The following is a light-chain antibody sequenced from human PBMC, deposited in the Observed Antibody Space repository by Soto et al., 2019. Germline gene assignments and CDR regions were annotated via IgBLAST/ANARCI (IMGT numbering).Light chain of an antibody. CDR2: GAS. Sequence: EIVMTQSPVTLSVSPGERATLSCRASQSVGSNLAWYQQKPGQAPRLLLYGASTRATGIPGRFSGSGSGTEFTLTITSLQSEDFAVYYCQQHNYWPSFGQGTKVDIK. CDR3: QQHNYWPS. CDR1: QSVGSN. V-gene: IGKV3-15*01. J-gene: IGKJ2*01.